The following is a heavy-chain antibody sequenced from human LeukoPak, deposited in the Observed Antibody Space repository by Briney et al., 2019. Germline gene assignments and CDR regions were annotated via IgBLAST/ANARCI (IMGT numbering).Heavy chain of an antibody. CDR3: ARDLGVVGAWSFDP. Sequence: PSETLSLTCTVSGGSISGSSYYWGWIRQPPGKGLEWIGSIYYSGSTYYNPSLKSRVTISVDTSKNQFSLKLSSVTAADTAVYYCARDLGVVGAWSFDPWGQGTLVTVSS. D-gene: IGHD1-26*01. V-gene: IGHV4-39*07. J-gene: IGHJ5*02. CDR2: IYYSGST. CDR1: GGSISGSSYY.